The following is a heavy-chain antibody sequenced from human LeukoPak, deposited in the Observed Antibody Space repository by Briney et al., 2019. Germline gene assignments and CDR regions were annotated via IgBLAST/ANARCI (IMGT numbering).Heavy chain of an antibody. CDR1: GDSISRYY. J-gene: IGHJ4*02. Sequence: KPSETLSLTCTVSGDSISRYYWSWIRQPPGKGPEWIGHIYYSGSANHNPSLKSRVTISIDTSKNQFSLKLSSVTAADTAMYYCARHIRRVLPFDYWGQGTLVTVSS. D-gene: IGHD3-16*01. V-gene: IGHV4-59*08. CDR3: ARHIRRVLPFDY. CDR2: IYYSGSA.